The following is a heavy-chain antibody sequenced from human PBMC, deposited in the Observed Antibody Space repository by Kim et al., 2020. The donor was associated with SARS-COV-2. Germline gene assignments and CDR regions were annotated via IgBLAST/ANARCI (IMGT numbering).Heavy chain of an antibody. D-gene: IGHD6-19*01. Sequence: SETLSLTCAVYVGSFSGYYWTWIRQPPGRGLEWIGEISHSGSTNHNPSLTSRVTISVDTSKNQFSLKLNSVTAADRGVYFCARGRYGSGRDYYFDYWGRGTLVTVSS. CDR3: ARGRYGSGRDYYFDY. V-gene: IGHV4-34*01. CDR2: ISHSGST. J-gene: IGHJ4*02. CDR1: VGSFSGYY.